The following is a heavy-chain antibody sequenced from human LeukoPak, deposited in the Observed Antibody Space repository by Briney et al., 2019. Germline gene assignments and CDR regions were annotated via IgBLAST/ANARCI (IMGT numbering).Heavy chain of an antibody. D-gene: IGHD2/OR15-2a*01. CDR2: INQEASRT. CDR1: GFTFRSYW. J-gene: IGHJ4*02. V-gene: IGHV3-7*01. Sequence: GGSLRLSCAASGFTFRSYWMSWVRQAPGKGLEWLGHINQEASRTDHADSVKGRFTISRDNARNLLYLHMSSLRAEDTAVYYGAKYLSGAFDSWGQGILVSVSS. CDR3: AKYLSGAFDS.